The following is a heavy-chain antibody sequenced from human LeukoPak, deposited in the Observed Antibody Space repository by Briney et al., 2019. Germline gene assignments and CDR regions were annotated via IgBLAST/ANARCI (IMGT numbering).Heavy chain of an antibody. Sequence: ASVKVSCKASGYTFTGNFMRWVRQAPGQGPEWMGWINPNRGDTNYAQTFQGRVTMTRDTSISTAYVELSDLRSDDTAVYYCARAAIIAVAGRPYYFDYWGQGTLVTVSS. CDR1: GYTFTGNF. D-gene: IGHD6-19*01. J-gene: IGHJ4*02. V-gene: IGHV1-2*02. CDR3: ARAAIIAVAGRPYYFDY. CDR2: INPNRGDT.